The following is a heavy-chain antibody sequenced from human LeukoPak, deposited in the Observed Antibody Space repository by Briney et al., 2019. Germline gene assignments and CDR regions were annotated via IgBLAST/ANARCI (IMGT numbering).Heavy chain of an antibody. J-gene: IGHJ5*02. CDR1: GGSISSYY. D-gene: IGHD3-10*01. CDR3: ARGLITIVGGDNWFDP. Sequence: SETLSLTCTVSGGSISSYYWSWIRQPPGKGLEWIGYIYYTGNTNYNPSLKSRVTISVDTSKNQFSLKLSSVTAADTAVYYCARGLITIVGGDNWFDPWGQGTLVTVPS. CDR2: IYYTGNT. V-gene: IGHV4-59*01.